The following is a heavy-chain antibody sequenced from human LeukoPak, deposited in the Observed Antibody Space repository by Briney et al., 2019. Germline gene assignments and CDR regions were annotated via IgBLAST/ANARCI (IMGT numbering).Heavy chain of an antibody. CDR3: ARGGSVIVVVVDFDY. J-gene: IGHJ4*02. Sequence: ASVKVSCKASGYTFTSYYMHWVRQAPGQGLEWMGIINPSGGSTSYAQKFQGRVTMTGDTSTSTVYMELSSLRSEDTAVYYCARGGSVIVVVVDFDYWGQGTLVTVSS. CDR1: GYTFTSYY. D-gene: IGHD3-22*01. CDR2: INPSGGST. V-gene: IGHV1-46*01.